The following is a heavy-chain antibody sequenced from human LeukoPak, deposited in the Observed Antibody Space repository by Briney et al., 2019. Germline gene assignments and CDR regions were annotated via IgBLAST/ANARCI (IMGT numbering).Heavy chain of an antibody. Sequence: SETLSLTCAVYGGSFSGYYWSWIRQPPGKGLEWIGEIYYSGSTNYNPSLKSRVTISVDTSKNQFSLKLSSVTAADTALYYCARENGYRYDYWGQGTLVTVSS. CDR2: IYYSGST. V-gene: IGHV4-34*01. J-gene: IGHJ4*02. CDR3: ARENGYRYDY. D-gene: IGHD5-18*01. CDR1: GGSFSGYY.